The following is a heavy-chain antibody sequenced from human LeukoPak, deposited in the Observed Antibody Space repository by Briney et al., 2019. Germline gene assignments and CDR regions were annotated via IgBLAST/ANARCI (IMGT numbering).Heavy chain of an antibody. CDR1: GFTFSSYA. V-gene: IGHV3-23*01. CDR2: ISGSGGST. D-gene: IGHD3-3*01. Sequence: AGSLTLSCAASGFTFSSYAMSWVRQAPGKGLEWVSAISGSGGSTYYADSVKGRFTISRDNSKNTLYLQMNSLRAEDTAVYYCAKDKRVLRFLEWLLWDYWGQGTLVTVSS. CDR3: AKDKRVLRFLEWLLWDY. J-gene: IGHJ4*02.